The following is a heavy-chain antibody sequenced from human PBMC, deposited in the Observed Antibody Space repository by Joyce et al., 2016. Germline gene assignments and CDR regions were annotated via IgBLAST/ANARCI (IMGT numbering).Heavy chain of an antibody. V-gene: IGHV1-2*02. CDR2: INRNSGGT. Sequence: QVQLVQSGAEVKKPGASVKVSCKASGYTFTDYYIHWVRQAPGQGLEWMGGINRNSGGTEYPQKLQGRVTMTRDTSTRTAYMELTGRRADDTAVYYCARGDLRTSSALFWYFARWGRGTLVTVSS. CDR3: ARGDLRTSSALFWYFAR. CDR1: GYTFTDYY. J-gene: IGHJ2*01. D-gene: IGHD2-2*01.